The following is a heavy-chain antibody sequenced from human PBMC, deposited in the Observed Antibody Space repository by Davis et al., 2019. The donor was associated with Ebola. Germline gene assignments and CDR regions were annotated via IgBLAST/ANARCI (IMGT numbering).Heavy chain of an antibody. CDR2: ISYDGSNK. J-gene: IGHJ6*02. CDR1: GFTFSSYA. V-gene: IGHV3-30-3*01. D-gene: IGHD2-15*01. CDR3: AREGVATTGGFYYYGMDV. Sequence: GGSLRLSCAASGFTFSSYAMHWVRQAPGKGLEWVAVISYDGSNKYYADSVKGRFTISRDNAKNSLYLQMNSLRAEDTAVYYCAREGVATTGGFYYYGMDVWGQGTTVTVSS.